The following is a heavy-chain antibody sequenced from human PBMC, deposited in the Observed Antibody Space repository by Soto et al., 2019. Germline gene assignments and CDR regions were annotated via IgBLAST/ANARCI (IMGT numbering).Heavy chain of an antibody. CDR2: ISYDGSNK. J-gene: IGHJ6*02. CDR1: GFTFSSYA. V-gene: IGHV3-30-3*01. D-gene: IGHD1-7*01. CDR3: ARDQGGNTLYHYGMDV. Sequence: QVQLVESGGGVVQPGRSLRLSCAASGFTFSSYAMHWVRQAPGKGLEWVAIISYDGSNKYYADSVKGRFTISRDNSKNTLYLQMNSLRAEVTAVYYCARDQGGNTLYHYGMDVWGQGTTVTVSS.